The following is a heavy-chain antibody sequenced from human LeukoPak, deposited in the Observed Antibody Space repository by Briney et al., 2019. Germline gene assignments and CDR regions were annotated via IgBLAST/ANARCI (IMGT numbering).Heavy chain of an antibody. V-gene: IGHV4-59*01. CDR1: GGSISSYY. J-gene: IGHJ4*02. CDR3: ARAANYYFDY. D-gene: IGHD5-24*01. CDR2: IYYSGYT. Sequence: SETLSLTCTVSGGSISSYYWSWIRQPPGKGLEWIGYIYYSGYTNYNPSLKSRVSISVDTSKNQFSLKLSSVTAADTAVYYCARAANYYFDYWGQGTLVTVSS.